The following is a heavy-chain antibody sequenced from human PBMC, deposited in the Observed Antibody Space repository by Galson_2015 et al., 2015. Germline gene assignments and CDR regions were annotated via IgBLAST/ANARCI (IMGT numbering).Heavy chain of an antibody. CDR1: GFTVSSNY. Sequence: SLRLSCAASGFTVSSNYMSWARQAPGKGLEWVSVIYSGGSTYYADSVKGRSTISRDNSKNTLYLQMNSLRAEDTAVYYCARARRDYDSSGYYYNSLFYWGQGTLVTVSS. CDR2: IYSGGST. D-gene: IGHD3-22*01. J-gene: IGHJ4*02. V-gene: IGHV3-53*01. CDR3: ARARRDYDSSGYYYNSLFY.